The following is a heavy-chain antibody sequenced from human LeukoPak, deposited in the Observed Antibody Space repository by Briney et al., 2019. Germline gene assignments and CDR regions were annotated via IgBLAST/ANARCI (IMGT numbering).Heavy chain of an antibody. D-gene: IGHD2/OR15-2a*01. CDR2: IYTSGST. Sequence: SETLSLTCTVSGGSISSYYWSWIRQPAGKGLEWIGRIYTSGSTNYSPSLKSRVTMSVDTSKNQFSLNLTSVTAADTAVYYCAGHHPRNTVDFWGQGTLATVSS. J-gene: IGHJ4*02. V-gene: IGHV4-4*07. CDR3: AGHHPRNTVDF. CDR1: GGSISSYY.